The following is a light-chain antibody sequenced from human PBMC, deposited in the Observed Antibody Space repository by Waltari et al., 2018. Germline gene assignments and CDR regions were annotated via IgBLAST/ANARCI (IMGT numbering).Light chain of an antibody. V-gene: IGLV2-23*02. Sequence: QSALTQPASVSGSPGQSITIPCAGTSSDVGNSNHVPWYQQHPDTPPKLIIYDVSERPSGVSNRFSGSKSGNTASLTISGLQPEDEADYYCYSYARTITFVFGGGTKLTVL. J-gene: IGLJ3*02. CDR2: DVS. CDR3: YSYARTITFV. CDR1: SSDVGNSNH.